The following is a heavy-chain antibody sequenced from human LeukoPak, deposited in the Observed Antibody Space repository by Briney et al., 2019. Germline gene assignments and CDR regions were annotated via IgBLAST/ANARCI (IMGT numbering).Heavy chain of an antibody. CDR2: ISSSSSTI. CDR1: GFTFSSYS. J-gene: IGHJ4*02. CDR3: ASSDYDSSGYYGY. D-gene: IGHD3-22*01. Sequence: PGGSLRLSCAASGFTFSSYSMNWVRQAPGKGLEWVSYISSSSSTIYYADSVKGRFTISRDNAKNSLYLQMNSLRAEDTAVYYCASSDYDSSGYYGYWGQGTLVTVSS. V-gene: IGHV3-48*04.